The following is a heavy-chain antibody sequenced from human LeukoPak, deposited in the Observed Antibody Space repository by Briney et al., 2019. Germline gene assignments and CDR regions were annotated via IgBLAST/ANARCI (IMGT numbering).Heavy chain of an antibody. V-gene: IGHV3-23*01. J-gene: IGHJ4*02. CDR3: AKSLGTVTTALIGY. Sequence: GGSLRLSCAASGFTFNSYGMSWVRQAPGKGLEWVSTISGGGGTTYYADSVKGRFTISRDNSKNTLYLQMNSLRAEDTAVYYCAKSLGTVTTALIGYWGQGTLVTVSS. CDR2: ISGGGGTT. CDR1: GFTFNSYG. D-gene: IGHD4-17*01.